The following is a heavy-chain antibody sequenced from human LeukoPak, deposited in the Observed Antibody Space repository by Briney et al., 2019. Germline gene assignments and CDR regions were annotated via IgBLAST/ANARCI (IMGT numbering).Heavy chain of an antibody. V-gene: IGHV1-8*01. Sequence: ASVKVSCKASGYTFTSYDIDWVRQATGQGLEWMGWMNPNSGNTGYAQKFQGRVTMTRNTSISTAYMELSSLRSEDTAVYYCASLYSSSSRHEFDYWGQGTLVTVSS. D-gene: IGHD6-6*01. CDR3: ASLYSSSSRHEFDY. CDR1: GYTFTSYD. CDR2: MNPNSGNT. J-gene: IGHJ4*02.